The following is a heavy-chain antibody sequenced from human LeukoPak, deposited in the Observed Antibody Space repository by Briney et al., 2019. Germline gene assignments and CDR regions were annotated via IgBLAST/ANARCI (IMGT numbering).Heavy chain of an antibody. Sequence: GGSLRLSCAASGFTFSSYSMNWVRQAPGKGLEWVSSISSSSSYIYYADSVKGRFTIYRDNAVNSLYLQMNSLGAEDTAVYYCAVVAGEDPEDPFDFWGQGTLVTVSS. CDR3: AVVAGEDPEDPFDF. D-gene: IGHD2-15*01. J-gene: IGHJ4*02. V-gene: IGHV3-21*01. CDR1: GFTFSSYS. CDR2: ISSSSSYI.